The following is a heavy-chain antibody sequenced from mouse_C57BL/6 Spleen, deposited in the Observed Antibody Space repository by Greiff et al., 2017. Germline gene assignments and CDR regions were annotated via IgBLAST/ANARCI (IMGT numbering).Heavy chain of an antibody. J-gene: IGHJ2*01. CDR1: GYSFTDYN. CDR3: ARYGSSYVDY. CDR2: IYPGSGST. D-gene: IGHD1-1*01. Sequence: EVQLQQSGPELVKPGASVKISCKASGYSFTDYNMNWVKQSNGKSLEWIGDIYPGSGSTNYNEKFKSKATLTVDTSSSTAYMQLSSLTSEDSAVYYCARYGSSYVDYWGQGTTLTVSS. V-gene: IGHV1-39*01.